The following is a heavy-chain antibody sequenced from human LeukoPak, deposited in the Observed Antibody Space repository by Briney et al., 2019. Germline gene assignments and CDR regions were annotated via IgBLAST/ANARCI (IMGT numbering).Heavy chain of an antibody. CDR2: ILTSGTT. J-gene: IGHJ4*02. Sequence: SETLSLTCTVSNGSISSYHWSWVRQPPGKGLEWIGYILTSGTTNYNPSLKSRLTISVDTSKNQFTLKLSSVTAADTAVYYCARLRVSGSYLYYFDYWGQGTLVTVSS. V-gene: IGHV4-4*09. D-gene: IGHD1-26*01. CDR1: NGSISSYH. CDR3: ARLRVSGSYLYYFDY.